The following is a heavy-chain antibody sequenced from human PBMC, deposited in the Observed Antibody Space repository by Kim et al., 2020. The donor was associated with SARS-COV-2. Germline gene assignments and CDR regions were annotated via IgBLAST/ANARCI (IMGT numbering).Heavy chain of an antibody. V-gene: IGHV7-4-1*01. J-gene: IGHJ5*02. Sequence: ASVKVSCKASRYTFTNYAINWVRQAPGQGLEWMGWINANTGNPTYAQGFTGRFVFSLDTSVSTAYLQIRSLKAEDTAVYYCARAYSGFDFFWFDPWGQGTLVTVSS. CDR1: RYTFTNYA. CDR3: ARAYSGFDFFWFDP. CDR2: INANTGNP. D-gene: IGHD5-12*01.